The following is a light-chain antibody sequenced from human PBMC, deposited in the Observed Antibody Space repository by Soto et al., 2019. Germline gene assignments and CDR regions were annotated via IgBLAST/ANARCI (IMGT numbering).Light chain of an antibody. J-gene: IGLJ1*01. CDR1: SSDVGGYNY. Sequence: QSALTQPASVSGSPGQAITIPCSGTSSDVGGYNYVSWYQQHPGKAPKLIIYGVSNRPSGVSNRFSGSKSGNTAFLIISGLQAEDEADYYCNSYAGTSYVFGSGTKVTV. CDR2: GVS. CDR3: NSYAGTSYV. V-gene: IGLV2-14*01.